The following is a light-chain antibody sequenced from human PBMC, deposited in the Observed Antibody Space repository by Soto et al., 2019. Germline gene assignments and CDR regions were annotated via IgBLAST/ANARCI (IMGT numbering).Light chain of an antibody. CDR1: AIGNKA. J-gene: IGLJ2*01. CDR3: QVWDSSSDRVV. V-gene: IGLV3-21*02. Sequence: SYELTQPPSVSVAPGQTASISCGGNAIGNKAVHWYQQRPGQAPVLVVYDDSDRPSGIPERFSGSNSGNPATLTISRVEAGDEADYYCQVWDSSSDRVVFGGGTKLTVL. CDR2: DDS.